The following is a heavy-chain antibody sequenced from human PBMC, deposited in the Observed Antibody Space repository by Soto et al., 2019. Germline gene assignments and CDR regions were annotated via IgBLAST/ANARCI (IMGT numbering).Heavy chain of an antibody. CDR1: GFTFSSYA. Sequence: HPGGSLRLSCAASGFTFSSYAMSWVRQAPGKGLEWVSAISGSGGSTYYADSVKGRFTISRDNSKNTLYLQMNSLRAEDTAVYYCAKSPLLPTKRWLQSVADYWGQGTLVTVSS. D-gene: IGHD5-12*01. CDR2: ISGSGGST. CDR3: AKSPLLPTKRWLQSVADY. J-gene: IGHJ4*02. V-gene: IGHV3-23*01.